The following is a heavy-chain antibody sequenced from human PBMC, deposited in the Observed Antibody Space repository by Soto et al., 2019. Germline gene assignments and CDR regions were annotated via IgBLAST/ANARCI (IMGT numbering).Heavy chain of an antibody. J-gene: IGHJ4*02. CDR1: GGSISSGDYY. CDR2: IYYSGST. V-gene: IGHV4-30-4*01. CDR3: ARAYYDSSGYLVAYYFDY. Sequence: SETLSLTCTVSGGSISSGDYYWSWIRQPPGKGLEWIGYIYYSGSTYYNPSLKSRVTISVDTSKNQFSLKLSSVTAADTAVYYCARAYYDSSGYLVAYYFDYWGQGTLVTVSS. D-gene: IGHD3-22*01.